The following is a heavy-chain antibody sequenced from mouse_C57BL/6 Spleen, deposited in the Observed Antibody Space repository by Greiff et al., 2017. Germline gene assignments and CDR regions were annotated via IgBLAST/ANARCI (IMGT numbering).Heavy chain of an antibody. CDR1: GFTFTDYY. CDR3: ASRNWDGDWYFDV. D-gene: IGHD4-1*01. V-gene: IGHV7-3*01. CDR2: IRNKANGYTT. Sequence: EVKLVESGGGLVQPGGSLSLSCAASGFTFTDYYMSWVRQPPGKALEWLGFIRNKANGYTTEYSASVKGRFTISRDNSQSILYLQMNALRAEDSATYYCASRNWDGDWYFDVWGTGTTVTVSS. J-gene: IGHJ1*03.